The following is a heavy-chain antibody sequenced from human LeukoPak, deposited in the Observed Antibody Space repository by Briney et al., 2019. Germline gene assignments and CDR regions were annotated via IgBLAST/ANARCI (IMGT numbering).Heavy chain of an antibody. J-gene: IGHJ4*02. V-gene: IGHV3-21*01. CDR2: ISSSSSYI. D-gene: IGHD3-22*01. Sequence: PGGSLRLSCAASGFTFSSYSKNWVRQAPGKGLEWVSSISSSSSYIYYADSVKGRFTISRDNAKNSLYLQMNSLRAEDTAVYYCARGGGHYYDSSGYYSGVGLYHFDYWGQGTLVTVSS. CDR1: GFTFSSYS. CDR3: ARGGGHYYDSSGYYSGVGLYHFDY.